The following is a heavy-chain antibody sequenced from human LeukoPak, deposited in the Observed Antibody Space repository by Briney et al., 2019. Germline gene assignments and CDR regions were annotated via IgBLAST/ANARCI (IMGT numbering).Heavy chain of an antibody. D-gene: IGHD5-12*01. J-gene: IGHJ5*02. CDR3: AVTLGYSGYDSYNWFDP. V-gene: IGHV1-69*13. CDR1: GGTFSSYA. CDR2: IIPIFGTA. Sequence: SVKVSCKASGGTFSSYAISWVRQAPGQGLEWMGGIIPIFGTANYAQKFQGRVTITADESTSTAYMELSSLRSEDTAVYYCAVTLGYSGYDSYNWFDPWGQGTLVTVSS.